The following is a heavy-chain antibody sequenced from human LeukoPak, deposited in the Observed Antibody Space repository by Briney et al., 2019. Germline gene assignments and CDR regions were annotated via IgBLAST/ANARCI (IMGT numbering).Heavy chain of an antibody. CDR1: GFTFSAYA. CDR2: IGSDNKP. J-gene: IGHJ6*02. V-gene: IGHV3-23*05. D-gene: IGHD3-10*02. Sequence: GGSLRLSCEASGFTFSAYAMTWVRQAPGKGLEWVSSIGSDNKPHYSESVKGRFAISRDNSKNTLFLQLRNLRVEDTALYYCANDLHYYVAMDVWGQGTTVTVSS. CDR3: ANDLHYYVAMDV.